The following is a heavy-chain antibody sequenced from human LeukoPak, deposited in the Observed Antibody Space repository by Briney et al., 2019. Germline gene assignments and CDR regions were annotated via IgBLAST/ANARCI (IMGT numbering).Heavy chain of an antibody. J-gene: IGHJ4*02. CDR3: ATTYYGSGSYYRD. V-gene: IGHV1-69*05. CDR2: ITPIFGTA. D-gene: IGHD3-10*01. Sequence: SVKVSCKASGGTFSSYAISWVRQAPGQGLEWMGGITPIFGTANYAQKFQGRVTITTDESTSTAYMELSSLRSEDTAVYYCATTYYGSGSYYRDWGQGTLVTVSS. CDR1: GGTFSSYA.